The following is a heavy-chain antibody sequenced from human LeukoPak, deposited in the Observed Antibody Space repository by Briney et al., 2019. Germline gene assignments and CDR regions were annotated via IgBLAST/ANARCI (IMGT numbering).Heavy chain of an antibody. Sequence: GGFLRLSCAASGFTFSSYSMNWVRQAPGKGLEWVSSISSSSSYIYYADSVKGRFTISRDNAKNSLYLQMNSLRAEDTAVYYCARDLGATAIDYWGQGTLVTVSS. V-gene: IGHV3-21*04. CDR3: ARDLGATAIDY. D-gene: IGHD1-26*01. CDR1: GFTFSSYS. CDR2: ISSSSSYI. J-gene: IGHJ4*02.